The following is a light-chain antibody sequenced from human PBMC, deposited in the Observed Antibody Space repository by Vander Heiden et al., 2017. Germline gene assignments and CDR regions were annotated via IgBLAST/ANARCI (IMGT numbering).Light chain of an antibody. CDR3: QQLNSYPRFT. J-gene: IGKJ3*01. CDR2: AAS. V-gene: IGKV1-9*01. Sequence: DIQLTQSPPFLSASVGDRVTITGRASQGISSYLAWYQQKPGKAPKLLIYAASTLQSGVPSRFSGSGSGTEFTLTISSLQPEDFATYYCQQLNSYPRFTFGPGTKVDIK. CDR1: QGISSY.